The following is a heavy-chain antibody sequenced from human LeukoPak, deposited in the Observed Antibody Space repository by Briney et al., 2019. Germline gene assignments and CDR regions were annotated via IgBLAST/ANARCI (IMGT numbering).Heavy chain of an antibody. CDR3: ARVSRGIERVPAALN. J-gene: IGHJ4*02. CDR2: INPNSGGT. Sequence: ASVKVSCKASGYTFTGYYMHWVRQAPGQGLEWMGWINPNSGGTNYAQTFQGRVTMTRDTSISTAYMEPSRLRSDDTAVYYCARVSRGIERVPAALNWGQGTLVTVSS. V-gene: IGHV1-2*02. CDR1: GYTFTGYY. D-gene: IGHD2-2*01.